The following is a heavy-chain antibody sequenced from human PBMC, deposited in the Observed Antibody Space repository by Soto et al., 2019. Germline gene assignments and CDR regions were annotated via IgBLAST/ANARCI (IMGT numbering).Heavy chain of an antibody. CDR3: ARDRTYYDSSGYYSGYYGMDV. CDR2: IYYSGST. J-gene: IGHJ6*02. V-gene: IGHV4-31*03. Sequence: QVQLQESGPGLVKPSQTLSLTCTVSGGSISSGGYYWSWIRQHPGKGLEWIGYIYYSGSTYYNPSLKSRVTISVDTSKNPFSLKLSSVTAADTAVYYCARDRTYYDSSGYYSGYYGMDVWGQGTTVTVSS. D-gene: IGHD3-22*01. CDR1: GGSISSGGYY.